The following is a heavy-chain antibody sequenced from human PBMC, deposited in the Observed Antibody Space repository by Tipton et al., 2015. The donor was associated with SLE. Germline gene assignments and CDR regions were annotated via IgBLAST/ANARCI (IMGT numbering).Heavy chain of an antibody. J-gene: IGHJ4*02. CDR3: ARALVPSIAAAGFYYFDY. D-gene: IGHD6-13*01. CDR2: ISSSSSYI. CDR1: GFTFGDYA. Sequence: SLRLSCTASGFTFGDYAMSWVRQAPGKGLEWVSSISSSSSYIYYADSVKGRFTISRDNAKNSLYLQMNSLRAEDTAVYYCARALVPSIAAAGFYYFDYWGQGTLVTVSS. V-gene: IGHV3-21*01.